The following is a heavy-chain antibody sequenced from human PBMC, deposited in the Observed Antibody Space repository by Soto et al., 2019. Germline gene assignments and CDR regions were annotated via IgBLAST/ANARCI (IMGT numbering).Heavy chain of an antibody. Sequence: SVKVSCKASGGTFSSYAISWVRQAPGQGLEWMGGIIPIFGTANYAQKFQGRVTITADESTSTAYMELSSLRSEDTAVYYCARGEMGYSSSPRYYYYGMDVWGQGTTVTVS. CDR2: IIPIFGTA. D-gene: IGHD6-6*01. J-gene: IGHJ6*02. CDR3: ARGEMGYSSSPRYYYYGMDV. CDR1: GGTFSSYA. V-gene: IGHV1-69*13.